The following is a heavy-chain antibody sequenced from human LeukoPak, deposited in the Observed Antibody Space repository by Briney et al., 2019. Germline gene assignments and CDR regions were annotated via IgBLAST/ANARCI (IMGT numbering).Heavy chain of an antibody. V-gene: IGHV4-30-2*01. CDR2: IHHSGST. D-gene: IGHD2/OR15-2a*01. J-gene: IGHJ3*02. CDR1: GGSISSGGYS. CDR3: ARAPLSDAFDI. Sequence: SETLSLTCAVSGGSISSGGYSWSWIRQPPGKGLEWIGYIHHSGSTYYNPSLKSRVTISVDRSKNQFSLKLSSVTAADTAVYYCARAPLSDAFDIWGQGTMVTVSS.